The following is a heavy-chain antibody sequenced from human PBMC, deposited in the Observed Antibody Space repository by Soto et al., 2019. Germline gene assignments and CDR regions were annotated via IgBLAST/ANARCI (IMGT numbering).Heavy chain of an antibody. CDR2: IYYSGST. V-gene: IGHV4-39*01. D-gene: IGHD4-17*01. Sequence: SETLSLTCTVSGGSISSSSYYWGWIRQPPGKGLEWIGSIYYSGSTYYNPSLKSRVTISVDTSKNQFSLKLSSVTAADTAVYYCARPPLTTVTPVGYFDYWGQGTLVTVSS. J-gene: IGHJ4*02. CDR3: ARPPLTTVTPVGYFDY. CDR1: GGSISSSSYY.